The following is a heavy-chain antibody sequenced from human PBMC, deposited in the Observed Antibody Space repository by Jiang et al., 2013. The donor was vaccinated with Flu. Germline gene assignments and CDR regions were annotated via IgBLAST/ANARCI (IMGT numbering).Heavy chain of an antibody. CDR2: ITSGSSYI. D-gene: IGHD4-11*01. V-gene: IGHV3-21*06. Sequence: AASGFTFSIYTMNWVRQTPGKGLEWVSSITSGSSYIHYADSVKGRFTVSRDNAKNSLYLHMSSLRVEDTAVYYCARADDYSPGPDFDYWGQGTLVTVSS. CDR1: GFTFSIYT. J-gene: IGHJ4*02. CDR3: ARADDYSPGPDFDY.